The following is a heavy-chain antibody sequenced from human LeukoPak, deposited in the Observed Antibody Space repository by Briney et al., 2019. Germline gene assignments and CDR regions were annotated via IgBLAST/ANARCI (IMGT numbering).Heavy chain of an antibody. D-gene: IGHD3-3*01. CDR1: GYTFTSYY. V-gene: IGHV1-46*01. Sequence: ASVKVSCKASGYTFTSYYMHWVRLAPGQGLEWMGIINPSGGSTSYAQKFQGRVTMTRDTSTSTVYMELSSLRSEDTAVYYCARDGTDYNFWSGYSLPPFDYWGQGTLVTVSS. J-gene: IGHJ4*02. CDR3: ARDGTDYNFWSGYSLPPFDY. CDR2: INPSGGST.